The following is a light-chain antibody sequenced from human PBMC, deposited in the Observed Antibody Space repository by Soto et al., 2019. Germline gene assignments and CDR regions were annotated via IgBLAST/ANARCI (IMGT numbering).Light chain of an antibody. CDR3: QQYYSTPYT. J-gene: IGKJ2*01. CDR2: WAS. Sequence: DIVMTQSPGSLAVSLGERATINCKSSQSVLYSSNNKNYFAWYQQKSGQPPKLLIYWASTRESGVPDRFSGSGSGTDFTLTISSLQAEDVAVYYCQQYYSTPYTFGQGTKLEIK. V-gene: IGKV4-1*01. CDR1: QSVLYSSNNKNY.